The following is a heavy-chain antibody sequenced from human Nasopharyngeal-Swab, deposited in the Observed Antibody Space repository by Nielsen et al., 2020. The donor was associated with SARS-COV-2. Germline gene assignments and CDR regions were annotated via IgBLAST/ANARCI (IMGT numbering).Heavy chain of an antibody. V-gene: IGHV3-53*01. CDR1: GFTFTTYG. Sequence: GESLKISCAASGFTFTTYGMSWVRQAPGKGLEWVSIIYSGGSTYYADSVKGRFTISRDNSKNTLYLQMNSLRAEDTAVYYCARAWGTMGPAFDYWGQGTLVTVSS. D-gene: IGHD3-10*01. CDR2: IYSGGST. CDR3: ARAWGTMGPAFDY. J-gene: IGHJ4*02.